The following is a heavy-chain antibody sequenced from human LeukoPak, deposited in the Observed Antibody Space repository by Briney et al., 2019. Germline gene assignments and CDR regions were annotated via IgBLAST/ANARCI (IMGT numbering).Heavy chain of an antibody. J-gene: IGHJ6*02. CDR2: INPSGGST. D-gene: IGHD6-6*01. V-gene: IGHV1-46*01. CDR3: ARGYALRDRSSHYGMDV. CDR1: GYTYTSYY. Sequence: ASVKVSCKASGYTYTSYYMHWVRQASGQWLEWMGIINPSGGSTSYAQKFQGRVTMTRDTSTSTVYMELSSLRSEDTAVYYCARGYALRDRSSHYGMDVWGQGTTVTVSS.